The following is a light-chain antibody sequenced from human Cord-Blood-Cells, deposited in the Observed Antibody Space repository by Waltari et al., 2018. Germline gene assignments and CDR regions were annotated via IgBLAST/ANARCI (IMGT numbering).Light chain of an antibody. V-gene: IGKV3-11*01. Sequence: EIVLTQSPAPLSLSPGERAPLSCRASQSVRSYLAWYQQKPGQAPRLLISDASNRATGIPARFSGSGSGTDFTLTISSLEPEDFAVYYCQQRSNWLTFGGGTKVEIK. J-gene: IGKJ4*01. CDR3: QQRSNWLT. CDR1: QSVRSY. CDR2: DAS.